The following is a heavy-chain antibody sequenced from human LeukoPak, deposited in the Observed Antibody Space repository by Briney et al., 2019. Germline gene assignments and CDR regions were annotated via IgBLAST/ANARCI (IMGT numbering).Heavy chain of an antibody. CDR2: ISSGSSST. CDR1: GFTFSSYS. CDR3: ARADFWSGYYMDY. Sequence: GGSLRLSCAASGFTFSSYSMNWVRQAPGKGLEWVSYISSGSSSTYYADSVKGRFTISRDNAKNALYMQMNSLRAEDTAVYYCARADFWSGYYMDYWGQGTLVTVSS. J-gene: IGHJ4*02. D-gene: IGHD3-3*01. V-gene: IGHV3-48*01.